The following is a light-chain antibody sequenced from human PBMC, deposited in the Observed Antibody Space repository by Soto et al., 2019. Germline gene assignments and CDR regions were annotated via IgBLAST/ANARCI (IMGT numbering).Light chain of an antibody. CDR2: DVS. J-gene: IGLJ2*01. Sequence: QSALTQPASVSGSPGQSITISCSGISSDVGGYNYVSWYQQHPGKAPKLMIYDVSNRPSGVSNRFSGSKSGNTASLTISGLQAEVEADYYCSSYTTSVQLDVVFSGGTMVAAL. CDR3: SSYTTSVQLDVV. V-gene: IGLV2-14*03. CDR1: SSDVGGYNY.